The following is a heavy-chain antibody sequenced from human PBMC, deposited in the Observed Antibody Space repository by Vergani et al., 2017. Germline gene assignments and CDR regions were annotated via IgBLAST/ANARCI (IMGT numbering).Heavy chain of an antibody. J-gene: IGHJ6*03. D-gene: IGHD3-16*02. CDR3: ARGRFSYRYYYYMAV. Sequence: QVQLQQWGAGLLKPSETLSLTCAVYGGSFSGYYWSWIRQPPGKGLEWIGEINHSGSTNYNPSLKSRVTISVDTSKNQFSLKLSSVTAADTAVYYCARGRFSYRYYYYMAVWGKGTTVTVSS. CDR2: INHSGST. V-gene: IGHV4-34*01. CDR1: GGSFSGYY.